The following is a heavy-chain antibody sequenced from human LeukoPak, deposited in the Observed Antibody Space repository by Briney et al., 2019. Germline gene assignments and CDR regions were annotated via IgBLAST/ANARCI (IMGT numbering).Heavy chain of an antibody. Sequence: ASVKVSCKASGYTFTGYYMHWVRQAPGQGLEWMGWINPNSGGTNYAQRFQGRVTMTRDTSISTAYMELSRLRSDDTAVYYCARDRPHSSSWGSYYYYMDVWGKGTTVTVSS. CDR2: INPNSGGT. J-gene: IGHJ6*03. CDR1: GYTFTGYY. V-gene: IGHV1-2*02. D-gene: IGHD6-13*01. CDR3: ARDRPHSSSWGSYYYYMDV.